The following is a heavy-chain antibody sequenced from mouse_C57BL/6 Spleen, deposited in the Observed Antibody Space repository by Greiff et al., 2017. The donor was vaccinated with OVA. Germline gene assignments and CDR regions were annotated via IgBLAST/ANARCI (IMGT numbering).Heavy chain of an antibody. D-gene: IGHD1-1*01. CDR2: IYPRDGST. Sequence: VQLVESGPELVKPGASVKLSCKASGYTFTSYDINWVKQRPGQGLEWIGWIYPRDGSTKYNEKFKGKATLTVDTSSSTSYMELHSLTSEDSAVYFCARRRTTVVDYWGQGTTLTVSS. CDR3: ARRRTTVVDY. V-gene: IGHV1-85*01. J-gene: IGHJ2*01. CDR1: GYTFTSYD.